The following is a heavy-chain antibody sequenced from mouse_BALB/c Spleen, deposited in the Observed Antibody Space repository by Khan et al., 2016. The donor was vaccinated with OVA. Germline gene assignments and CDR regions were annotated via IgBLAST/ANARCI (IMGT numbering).Heavy chain of an antibody. D-gene: IGHD1-1*02. CDR3: ARRAYYANWYCDV. Sequence: EVQLVESGPGLVKPSQSLSLTCTVTGYSITSDYAWNWIRQFPGNKLEWMGYISYSGSTSYNPSLKSRISITRDTSKSQFFLQLNSVTTGDTATYYCARRAYYANWYCDVWGAGTTVTVSS. V-gene: IGHV3-2*02. CDR2: ISYSGST. CDR1: GYSITSDYA. J-gene: IGHJ1*01.